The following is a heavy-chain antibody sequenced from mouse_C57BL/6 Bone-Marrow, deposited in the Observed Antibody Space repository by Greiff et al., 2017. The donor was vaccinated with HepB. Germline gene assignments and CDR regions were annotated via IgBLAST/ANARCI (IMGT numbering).Heavy chain of an antibody. CDR3: AKNDGYSLYFDV. V-gene: IGHV2-5*01. CDR1: GFSLTSYG. D-gene: IGHD2-3*01. CDR2: ICRGGST. Sequence: VQLQQSGPGLVQPSQSLSITCTVSGFSLTSYGVHWVRQSPGKGLEWLGVICRGGSTDYNAAFMSRLSITKDNSKSQVFFKMHSLQADDTAIYYCAKNDGYSLYFDVWGTGTTVTVSS. J-gene: IGHJ1*03.